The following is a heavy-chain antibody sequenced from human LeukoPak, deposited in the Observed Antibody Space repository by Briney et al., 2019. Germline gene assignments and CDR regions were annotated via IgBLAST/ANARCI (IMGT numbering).Heavy chain of an antibody. J-gene: IGHJ3*02. CDR2: ISAYNGDT. Sequence: GASVKVSCKASGYTFNKYGISWVRQAPGQGLEWMGWISAYNGDTNYAQQFQGRVTMTTDTSTSTAYMEVRSLISDDTAVYYCARDSRTARHPTVIWGQGTMVTVSS. V-gene: IGHV1-18*01. CDR3: ARDSRTARHPTVI. CDR1: GYTFNKYG. D-gene: IGHD5-18*01.